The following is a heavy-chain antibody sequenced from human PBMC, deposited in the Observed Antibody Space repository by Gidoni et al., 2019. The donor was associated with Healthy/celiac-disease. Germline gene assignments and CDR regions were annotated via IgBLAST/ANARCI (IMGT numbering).Heavy chain of an antibody. CDR3: AKDGSINAFDI. Sequence: QVQLVESGGGVVQPGGSLRLSCAASGFPFSSYGMHWVRQAPGKGLEWVAFIRYDGSNKYYADSVKGRFTISRDNSKNTLYLQMNSLRAEDTAVYYCAKDGSINAFDIWGQGTMVTVSS. J-gene: IGHJ3*02. V-gene: IGHV3-30*02. D-gene: IGHD3-3*02. CDR2: IRYDGSNK. CDR1: GFPFSSYG.